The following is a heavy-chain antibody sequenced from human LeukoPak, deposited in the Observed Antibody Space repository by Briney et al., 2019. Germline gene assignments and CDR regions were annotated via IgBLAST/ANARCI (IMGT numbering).Heavy chain of an antibody. CDR2: ISYDGSSK. CDR3: AKGPDSSGYYSLDY. V-gene: IGHV3-30*18. J-gene: IGHJ4*02. D-gene: IGHD3-22*01. Sequence: PGGSLRLSCAASKFTFSTYDMHWVRQAPGKGQGWVAVISYDGSSKYYADSVKGRFTISRDNSKNTLYVQMNSLRTEDTAIYYCAKGPDSSGYYSLDYWGQGTLVTVSS. CDR1: KFTFSTYD.